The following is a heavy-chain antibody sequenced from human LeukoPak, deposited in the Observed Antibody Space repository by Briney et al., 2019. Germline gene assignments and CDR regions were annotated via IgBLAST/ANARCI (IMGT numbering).Heavy chain of an antibody. CDR1: GYTFNTYA. Sequence: ASVKVSCKASGYTFNTYAISWVRQAPGQGLEWMGCINTYNGLTKYTQMLQGRVTMTTDTSTSTAYMELRSLISDDTAVYFCARGGYSIPRPLDIWGQGTMVCVSS. J-gene: IGHJ3*02. CDR3: ARGGYSIPRPLDI. V-gene: IGHV1-18*01. CDR2: INTYNGLT. D-gene: IGHD2-15*01.